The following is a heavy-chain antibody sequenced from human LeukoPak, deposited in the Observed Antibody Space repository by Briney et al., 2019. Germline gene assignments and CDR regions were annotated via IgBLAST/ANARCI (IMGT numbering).Heavy chain of an antibody. CDR2: IYHSGST. V-gene: IGHV4-30-2*01. Sequence: SETLSLTCTVSGGSISSSSYYWGWIRQPPGKGLEWIGYIYHSGSTYYNPSLKSRVTISVDRSKNQFSLKLSSVTAADTAVYYCARAGNSLPDYWGQGTLVTVSS. J-gene: IGHJ4*02. CDR3: ARAGNSLPDY. CDR1: GGSISSSSYY. D-gene: IGHD5-12*01.